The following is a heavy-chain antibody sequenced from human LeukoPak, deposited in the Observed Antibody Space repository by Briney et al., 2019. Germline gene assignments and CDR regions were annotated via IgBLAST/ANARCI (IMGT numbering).Heavy chain of an antibody. CDR1: GGSISSYY. Sequence: SETLSLTCTVSGGSISSYYWSWIRQPSGKGLEWIGYINYSGSTYYNPSLKSRVTISVDTSKNQFSLKLSSVTAADTAVYYCARDKGSGSYYNLYYYSYYGMDVWGQGTTVTVSS. CDR3: ARDKGSGSYYNLYYYSYYGMDV. V-gene: IGHV4-59*12. D-gene: IGHD3-10*01. J-gene: IGHJ6*02. CDR2: INYSGST.